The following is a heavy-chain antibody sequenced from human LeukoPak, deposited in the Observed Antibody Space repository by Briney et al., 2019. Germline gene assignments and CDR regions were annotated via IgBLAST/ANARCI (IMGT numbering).Heavy chain of an antibody. CDR3: AKSQLVGATFALDI. Sequence: GGSLRLSCAASGFSFSSYDMNWVRQAPGKGLEWVSAIRGSGGSTFYADSVKGRFTISRDNSKNTLNLQMNSLRAEDTAVYYCAKSQLVGATFALDIWGQGTKVSVSS. D-gene: IGHD1-26*01. J-gene: IGHJ3*02. V-gene: IGHV3-23*01. CDR2: IRGSGGST. CDR1: GFSFSSYD.